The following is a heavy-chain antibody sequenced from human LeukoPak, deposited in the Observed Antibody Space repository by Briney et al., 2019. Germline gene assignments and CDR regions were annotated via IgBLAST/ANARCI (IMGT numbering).Heavy chain of an antibody. CDR1: GFTFTTYW. D-gene: IGHD4-23*01. J-gene: IGHJ4*02. Sequence: GGSLRLSCAASGFTFTTYWMTWVRQAPGKGLEWVANINQDGSAKYYVDSVEGRFTFSRDNAMNSLFLQMNSLRAEDTAVYYCARDVHGGAFDYWGQGTLVTVSS. CDR3: ARDVHGGAFDY. CDR2: INQDGSAK. V-gene: IGHV3-7*01.